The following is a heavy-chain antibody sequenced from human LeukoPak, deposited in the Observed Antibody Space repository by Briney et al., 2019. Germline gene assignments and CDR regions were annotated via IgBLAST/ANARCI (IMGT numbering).Heavy chain of an antibody. D-gene: IGHD3-22*01. CDR1: GFIFSSYA. CDR2: ISCSGGST. J-gene: IGHJ3*02. Sequence: GGSLRLSCAVSGFIFSSYAMRGVPQSPGKGLGWVSTISCSGGSTYYADCVKGRFTISRDNSKYPLSLQMNSLRAEETAVYYCAKALYYESSGPDAFDIWGQGTMATVPS. V-gene: IGHV3-23*01. CDR3: AKALYYESSGPDAFDI.